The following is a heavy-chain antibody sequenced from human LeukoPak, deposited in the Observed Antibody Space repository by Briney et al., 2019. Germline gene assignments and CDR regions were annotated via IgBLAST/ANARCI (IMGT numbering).Heavy chain of an antibody. J-gene: IGHJ3*02. Sequence: GGSLRLSCAASGFTFSSYAMHWVRQAPGKGLEWVAFIRYDGSNKYYADSVKGRFTISRDNSKNTLYLQMNSLRAEDTAVYYCARLLLEWLLLDAFDIWGQGTMVTVSS. CDR3: ARLLLEWLLLDAFDI. CDR2: IRYDGSNK. D-gene: IGHD3-3*01. CDR1: GFTFSSYA. V-gene: IGHV3-30*04.